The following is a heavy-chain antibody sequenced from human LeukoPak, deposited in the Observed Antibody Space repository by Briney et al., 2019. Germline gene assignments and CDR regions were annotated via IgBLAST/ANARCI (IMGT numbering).Heavy chain of an antibody. CDR2: ITGSGGST. Sequence: PGGPLRLPCAASGFTFSSYAKSWVRQAPGRGLEWVSAITGSGGSTYYADPVQGRFTISRNKSRNTLYLQMNSLRAEDTAVYYCSPWEPRGHYYMDVWGKGTTVTVSS. CDR1: GFTFSSYA. D-gene: IGHD1-26*01. V-gene: IGHV3-23*01. J-gene: IGHJ6*03. CDR3: SPWEPRGHYYMDV.